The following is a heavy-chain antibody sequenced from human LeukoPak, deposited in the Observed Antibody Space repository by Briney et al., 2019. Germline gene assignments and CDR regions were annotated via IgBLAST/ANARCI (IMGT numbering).Heavy chain of an antibody. Sequence: GGSLRLSCAASGFTFSSYSMNWVRQAPGKGLGWVSYISSSSSTIYYADSVKGRFTISRDNAKNSLYLQMNSLRDEDTAVYYCARDPPFILAAASPYWGQGTLVTVSS. V-gene: IGHV3-48*02. CDR1: GFTFSSYS. J-gene: IGHJ4*02. CDR2: ISSSSSTI. CDR3: ARDPPFILAAASPY. D-gene: IGHD6-13*01.